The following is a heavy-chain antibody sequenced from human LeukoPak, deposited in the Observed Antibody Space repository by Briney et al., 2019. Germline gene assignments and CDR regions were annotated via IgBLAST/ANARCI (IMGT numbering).Heavy chain of an antibody. CDR2: INWNGGST. Sequence: GGSLRLSCAASGFTFGDYGMSWVRQAPGKGLEWVSGINWNGGSTGYADSVKGRFTISRDNAKNSLYLQMNSLRAEDTALYYCARGRPLRYFDWLFGGFDYWGQGTLVTVSS. D-gene: IGHD3-9*01. V-gene: IGHV3-20*04. J-gene: IGHJ4*02. CDR3: ARGRPLRYFDWLFGGFDY. CDR1: GFTFGDYG.